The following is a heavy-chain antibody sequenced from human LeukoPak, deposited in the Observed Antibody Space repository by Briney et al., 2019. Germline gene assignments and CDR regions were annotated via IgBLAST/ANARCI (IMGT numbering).Heavy chain of an antibody. CDR3: AKDKVQFGMAYYFGY. Sequence: QSGGSLRLSCAASGFTFDDYATHWVRQAPGKGLEWVSGISWNSGSIGYADSVKGRFTISRDNAKNSLYLQMNSLRAEDTALYYCAKDKVQFGMAYYFGYWGQGTLVTVSS. J-gene: IGHJ4*02. CDR1: GFTFDDYA. CDR2: ISWNSGSI. D-gene: IGHD3-10*01. V-gene: IGHV3-9*01.